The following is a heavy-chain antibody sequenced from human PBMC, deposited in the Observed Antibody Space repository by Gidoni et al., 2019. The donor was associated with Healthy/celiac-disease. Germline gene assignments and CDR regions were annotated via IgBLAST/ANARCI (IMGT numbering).Heavy chain of an antibody. CDR2: IIPIFGTA. V-gene: IGHV1-69*06. CDR3: AVVPTRYAQDYYYYYMDV. CDR1: GGTFSSYA. Sequence: QVQLVQSGAEVKKPGSSVKVSCKASGGTFSSYAISWVRQAPGQGLEWMGGIIPIFGTANYAQKFQGRVTITADKSTSTAYMELSSLRSEDTAVYYCAVVPTRYAQDYYYYYMDVWGKGTTVTVSS. J-gene: IGHJ6*03. D-gene: IGHD2-2*01.